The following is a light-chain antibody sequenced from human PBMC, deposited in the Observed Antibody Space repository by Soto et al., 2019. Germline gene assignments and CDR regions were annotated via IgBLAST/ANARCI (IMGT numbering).Light chain of an antibody. Sequence: DIQMTQSPSSLSASVGDRVTITCRASQSISSYLNWYQQKPGKAPKLLIYAASSLQSGVPSRFSGSGSGTDFTLTISSLQHEDFANYYCQQSYSTPDTFGGGTKVEIK. V-gene: IGKV1-39*01. J-gene: IGKJ4*01. CDR3: QQSYSTPDT. CDR2: AAS. CDR1: QSISSY.